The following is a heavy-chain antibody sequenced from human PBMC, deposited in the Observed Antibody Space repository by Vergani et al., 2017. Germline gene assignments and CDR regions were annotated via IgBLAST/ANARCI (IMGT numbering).Heavy chain of an antibody. CDR2: INPNSGGT. CDR1: GFTFTGYY. D-gene: IGHD3-16*01. CDR3: ASAYDYIWGSYHDAFDI. V-gene: IGHV1-2*02. Sequence: QLVQSGPEVKKPGTSVKVSCKASGFTFTGYYMRWVRQAPGQGLEWMGWINPNSGGTNYAQKFQGRVTMTRDTSISTAYMELSRLRSDDTAVYYCASAYDYIWGSYHDAFDIWGQGTMVTVSS. J-gene: IGHJ3*02.